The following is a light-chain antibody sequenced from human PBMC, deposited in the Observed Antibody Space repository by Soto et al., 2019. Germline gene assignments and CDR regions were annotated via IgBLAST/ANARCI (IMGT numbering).Light chain of an antibody. CDR3: QQYGSSPPPT. CDR1: QSVSSY. CDR2: DAA. Sequence: IVLTQSPATLSLSPGERENFYCRASQSVSSYLAWYQQKPGQAPRLLIYDAANRATGIPARFSGSGSGTDFTLTISRLEPEDFAVYYCQQYGSSPPPTFGQGTKVDI. V-gene: IGKV3-20*01. J-gene: IGKJ1*01.